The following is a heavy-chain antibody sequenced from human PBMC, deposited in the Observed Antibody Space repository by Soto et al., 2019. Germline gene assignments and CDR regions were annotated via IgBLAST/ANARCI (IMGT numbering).Heavy chain of an antibody. CDR1: GFTFDDYA. CDR2: ISWNSGSI. J-gene: IGHJ3*02. V-gene: IGHV3-9*01. Sequence: PGGSLRLSCAASGFTFDDYAMHWVRQAPGKGLEWVSGISWNSGSIGYADSVKGRFTISRDDAKNSLYLQMNSLRAEDTALYYCAKDRIAVAGLNDAFDIWGQGTMVTVSS. CDR3: AKDRIAVAGLNDAFDI. D-gene: IGHD6-19*01.